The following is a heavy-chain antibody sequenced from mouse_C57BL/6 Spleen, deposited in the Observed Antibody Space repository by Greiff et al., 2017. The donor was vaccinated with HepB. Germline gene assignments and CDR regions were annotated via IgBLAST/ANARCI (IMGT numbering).Heavy chain of an antibody. J-gene: IGHJ2*01. CDR3: ARGRDSNYEGYYFDY. V-gene: IGHV1-69*01. CDR1: GYTFTSYW. Sequence: QVQLQQSGAELVMPGASVKLSCKASGYTFTSYWMHWVKQRPGQGLEWIGEIDPSDSYTNYNQKFKGKSTLTVDKSSSTAYMQLSSLTSEDSAVYYCARGRDSNYEGYYFDYWGQGTTLTVSS. CDR2: IDPSDSYT. D-gene: IGHD2-5*01.